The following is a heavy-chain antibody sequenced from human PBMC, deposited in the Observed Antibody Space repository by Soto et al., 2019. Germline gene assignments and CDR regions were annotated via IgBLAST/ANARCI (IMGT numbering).Heavy chain of an antibody. CDR3: ARRLRPAAMLPYYYYGMDV. V-gene: IGHV3-48*02. Sequence: EVQLVESGGGLVQPGGSLRLSCAASGFTFSSYSMSWVRQAPGKGLEWVSYISSSSSTIYYADSVKGRFTISRDNAKNSLYLQMNSLRDEDTAVYYCARRLRPAAMLPYYYYGMDVWGQGTTVTVSS. D-gene: IGHD2-2*01. J-gene: IGHJ6*02. CDR2: ISSSSSTI. CDR1: GFTFSSYS.